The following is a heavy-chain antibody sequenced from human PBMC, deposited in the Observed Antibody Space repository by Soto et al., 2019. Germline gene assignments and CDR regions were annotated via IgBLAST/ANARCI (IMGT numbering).Heavy chain of an antibody. CDR3: ARGYCSSTRCPRAAGNDY. J-gene: IGHJ4*02. CDR2: ISAYNGNT. CDR1: GYTFTSYG. D-gene: IGHD2-2*01. Sequence: ASVKVSCKASGYTFTSYGISWVRQAPGQGLEWMGWISAYNGNTNYAQKLQGRVTITTDTSTSTAYMELRSLRSDDTAVYYCARGYCSSTRCPRAAGNDYWGQGTLVTVSS. V-gene: IGHV1-18*04.